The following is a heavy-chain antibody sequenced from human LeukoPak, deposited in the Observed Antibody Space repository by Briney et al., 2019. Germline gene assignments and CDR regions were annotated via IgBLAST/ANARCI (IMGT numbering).Heavy chain of an antibody. J-gene: IGHJ4*02. CDR3: ARGEDEEQQLSPFDY. Sequence: SVKVSCKASVGTFSSYAISWVRQAPGQGLEWMGGIIPIFGTANYAQKFQGRVTITADESTSTAYMELSSLRSEDTAVYYCARGEDEEQQLSPFDYWGQGTLVTVSS. CDR2: IIPIFGTA. V-gene: IGHV1-69*13. CDR1: VGTFSSYA. D-gene: IGHD6-13*01.